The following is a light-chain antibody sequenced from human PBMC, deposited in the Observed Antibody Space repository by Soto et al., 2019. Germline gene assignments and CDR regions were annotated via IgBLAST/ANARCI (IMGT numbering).Light chain of an antibody. V-gene: IGKV1-5*01. CDR3: QQYNSYLT. CDR1: QSISSW. CDR2: GAS. Sequence: DIQMTQSPSTLSGSVGDRVTITCRASQSISSWLAWYQQKPGKAPKLLIYGASSLESGVPSSFSGSASGTEFTLTISSMTPDDFATYYCQQYNSYLTFGGGTKVDIK. J-gene: IGKJ4*01.